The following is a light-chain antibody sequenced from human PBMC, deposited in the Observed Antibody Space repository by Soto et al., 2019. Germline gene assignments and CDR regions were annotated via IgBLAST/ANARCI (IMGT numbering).Light chain of an antibody. Sequence: IVLTQSPGTLSLSPWERATLSCRASQSVSNNYLAWYQQKPGQAPRLLIYGASSRATGIPDRFSGSGSGTDFTLTITRLEPEDCAVYYCQQHGNSPRTFGQGTKVDIK. V-gene: IGKV3-20*01. J-gene: IGKJ1*01. CDR1: QSVSNNY. CDR3: QQHGNSPRT. CDR2: GAS.